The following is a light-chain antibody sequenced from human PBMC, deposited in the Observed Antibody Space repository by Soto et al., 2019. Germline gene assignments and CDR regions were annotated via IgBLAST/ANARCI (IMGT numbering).Light chain of an antibody. CDR1: SSDVGSYNL. Sequence: QSALTQPASVSGSPGQSITISCTGTSSDVGSYNLVSWYQQHPVKAPKLMIYEGSKRPSGVSNCFSGSKSGNTASLTISGLQAEDEADYYCCSYAGSSTLVFGGGTKLTVL. CDR2: EGS. J-gene: IGLJ2*01. V-gene: IGLV2-23*01. CDR3: CSYAGSSTLV.